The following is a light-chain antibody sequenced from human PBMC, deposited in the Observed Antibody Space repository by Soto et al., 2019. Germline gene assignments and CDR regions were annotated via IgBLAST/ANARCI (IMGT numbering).Light chain of an antibody. Sequence: QAVLTQYASVSGSPGQSISISCTGTRGDIGPYNSVSWYQYHPGKAPKLLIFDVNSRPSGMSNRFSGSKAVNMAYLTISGLQAEDEADYFCAAYSTGDTLYVFGSGTKPTVL. CDR1: RGDIGPYNS. J-gene: IGLJ1*01. CDR2: DVN. V-gene: IGLV2-14*01. CDR3: AAYSTGDTLYV.